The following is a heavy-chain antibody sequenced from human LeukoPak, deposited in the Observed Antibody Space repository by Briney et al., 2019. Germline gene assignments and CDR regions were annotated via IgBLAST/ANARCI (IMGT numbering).Heavy chain of an antibody. CDR2: INPNSSGT. D-gene: IGHD6-19*01. CDR3: ARWGVAVDQYDAFDI. J-gene: IGHJ3*02. CDR1: GYTFTGYY. V-gene: IGHV1-2*02. Sequence: ASVKVSCKASGYTFTGYYMHWVRQAPGQGVEWMGWINPNSSGTNYAQKFQGRVTMTRDTSISTAYMELSRLRSDDTAVYYCARWGVAVDQYDAFDIGGQGTMVTVYS.